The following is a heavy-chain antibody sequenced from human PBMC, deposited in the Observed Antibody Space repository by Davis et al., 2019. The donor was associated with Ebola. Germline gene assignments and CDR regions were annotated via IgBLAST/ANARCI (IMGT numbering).Heavy chain of an antibody. CDR3: AKAFMYGGDY. CDR2: INSDGSST. Sequence: GESLKISCAASGFTFSSYWMHWVRQAPGKGLVWVSRINSDGSSTSYADSVKGRFTISRDNAKNTLYLQMNSLRAEDTAVYYCAKAFMYGGDYWGQGTLVTVSS. CDR1: GFTFSSYW. V-gene: IGHV3-74*01. J-gene: IGHJ4*02. D-gene: IGHD2-8*01.